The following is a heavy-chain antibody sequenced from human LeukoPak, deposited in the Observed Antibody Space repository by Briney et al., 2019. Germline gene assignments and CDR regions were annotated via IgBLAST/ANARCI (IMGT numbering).Heavy chain of an antibody. CDR3: ARDQTYDNRPWVGAFDI. CDR2: ISGSGGST. CDR1: GFTFSSYA. J-gene: IGHJ3*02. V-gene: IGHV3-23*01. D-gene: IGHD1-14*01. Sequence: HPGGSLRLSCAASGFTFSSYAMSWVRQAPGKGLEWVSVISGSGGSTYYADSVKGRFTISRDNAKNSLYLQMNSLRAEDTALYYCARDQTYDNRPWVGAFDIWGQGTMVTVSS.